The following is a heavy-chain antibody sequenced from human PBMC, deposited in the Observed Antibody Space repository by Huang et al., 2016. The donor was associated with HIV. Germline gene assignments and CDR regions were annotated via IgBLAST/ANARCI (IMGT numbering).Heavy chain of an antibody. V-gene: IGHV3-74*01. CDR1: GFKFSNYW. D-gene: IGHD2-15*01. CDR2: IKIDGRTT. CDR3: VRAGGFEI. J-gene: IGHJ3*02. Sequence: EEHLVESGGGLVQPGGSLSLSCEASGFKFSNYWMQWVRQATGKGLVGVSRIKIDGRTTDYADSVKGRFTNSRDNAKNTLYLQIDSRTAEDTAIYYCVRAGGFEIWGQGTVVTVSS.